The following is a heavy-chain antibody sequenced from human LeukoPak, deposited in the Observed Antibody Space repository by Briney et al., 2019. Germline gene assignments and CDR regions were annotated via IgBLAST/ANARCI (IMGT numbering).Heavy chain of an antibody. CDR1: GGSITSSKYF. CDR2: ISYSGST. CDR3: AGLGVMVLVYQFEY. J-gene: IGHJ4*02. D-gene: IGHD2-8*01. Sequence: SETLSLTCAVSGGSITSSKYFWGWIRQPPGKELELIGIISYSGSTDYNPSLKSRVTISTDTSKNQFPLKLTPVTAADTAVYYCAGLGVMVLVYQFEYWGRGTPVTVSS. V-gene: IGHV4-39*06.